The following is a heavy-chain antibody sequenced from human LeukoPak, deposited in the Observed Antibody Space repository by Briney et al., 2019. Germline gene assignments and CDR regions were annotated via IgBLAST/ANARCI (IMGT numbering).Heavy chain of an antibody. CDR1: GYTLTSYG. J-gene: IGHJ6*04. D-gene: IGHD3-3*01. V-gene: IGHV1-18*01. Sequence: ASVKVSCKASGYTLTSYGISWVRQAPGQGLEWMGWISTYNGNSNYAQKLQGRVTMTTDTSTSTAYMELRSLRSDDTAVYYCARDYPGYYDFWSGPDMDVWGKGTTVTVSS. CDR3: ARDYPGYYDFWSGPDMDV. CDR2: ISTYNGNS.